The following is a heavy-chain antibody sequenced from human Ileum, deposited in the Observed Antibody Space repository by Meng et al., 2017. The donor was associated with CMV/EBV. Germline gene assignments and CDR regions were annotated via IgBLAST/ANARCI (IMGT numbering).Heavy chain of an antibody. V-gene: IGHV4-39*01. CDR3: ARPDSSGWKNWFDP. CDR1: GGSISSSSYY. Sequence: SETLSLTCTVSGGSISSSSYYWGWIRQPPGKGLEWIGSIYYSGSTYYNPSLKSRVTISEDTSKNQFSLKLSSVTAADTTVYYCARPDSSGWKNWFDPWGQGTLVTVSS. D-gene: IGHD6-19*01. CDR2: IYYSGST. J-gene: IGHJ5*02.